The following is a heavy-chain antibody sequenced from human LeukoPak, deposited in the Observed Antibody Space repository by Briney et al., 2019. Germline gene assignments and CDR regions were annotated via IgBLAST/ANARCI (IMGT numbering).Heavy chain of an antibody. CDR1: GFTFSSYW. J-gene: IGHJ4*02. Sequence: PGGSLRLSCAASGFTFSSYWMHWVRQAPGKGLVWVAGINSDGSSTSYADSVKGRFTISRDNAKNTLYLQMNSLRAEDTAVYYCAKIAAAGTFPFDYWGQGTLVTVSS. CDR3: AKIAAAGTFPFDY. CDR2: INSDGSST. V-gene: IGHV3-74*01. D-gene: IGHD6-13*01.